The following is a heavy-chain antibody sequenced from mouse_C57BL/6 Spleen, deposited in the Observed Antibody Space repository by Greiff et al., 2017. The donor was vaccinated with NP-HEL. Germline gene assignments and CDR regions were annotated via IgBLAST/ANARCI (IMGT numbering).Heavy chain of an antibody. J-gene: IGHJ4*01. D-gene: IGHD5-5*01. V-gene: IGHV1-64*01. CDR1: GYTFTSYW. CDR2: IHPNSGST. Sequence: QVQLQQPGAELVKPGASVKLSCKAFGYTFTSYWMHWVKQRPGQGLEWIGMIHPNSGSTNYNEKFKSKATLTVDKSSSTAYMQLSSLTSEDSAVYYCARSGDYRYAMDYWGQGTSVTVSS. CDR3: ARSGDYRYAMDY.